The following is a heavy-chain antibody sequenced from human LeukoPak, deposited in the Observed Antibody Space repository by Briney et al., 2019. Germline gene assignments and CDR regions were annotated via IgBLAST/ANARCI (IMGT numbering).Heavy chain of an antibody. CDR3: ATDRGWRTSGYYLYYFEY. Sequence: GGSLRLSCAASGFTVSSNYMNWVRQAPGKGLEWVSVIYSGSSTYYADSVRGRFTISRDNTMNSLYLQMSSLRAEDTAVYYCATDRGWRTSGYYLYYFEYWGQGTLVTYSS. D-gene: IGHD3-3*01. CDR2: IYSGSST. J-gene: IGHJ4*02. CDR1: GFTVSSNY. V-gene: IGHV3-53*01.